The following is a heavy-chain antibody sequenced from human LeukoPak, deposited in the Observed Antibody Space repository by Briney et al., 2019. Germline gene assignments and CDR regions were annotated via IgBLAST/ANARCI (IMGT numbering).Heavy chain of an antibody. CDR2: ISAYNGNT. CDR3: ATDYTYYYDSSGPTAFDI. Sequence: ASVKVSCKASGYTFNTYGITWVRQAPGQGLEWMGWISAYNGNTNYAQKLQGRVTMTTDTSTSTAYMELRSLRSDDTAVYYCATDYTYYYDSSGPTAFDIWGQGTMVTVSS. D-gene: IGHD3-22*01. CDR1: GYTFNTYG. V-gene: IGHV1-18*01. J-gene: IGHJ3*02.